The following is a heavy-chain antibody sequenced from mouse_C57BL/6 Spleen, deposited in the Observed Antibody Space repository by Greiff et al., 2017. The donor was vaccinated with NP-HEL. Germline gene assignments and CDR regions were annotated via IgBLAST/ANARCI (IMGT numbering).Heavy chain of an antibody. J-gene: IGHJ1*03. CDR3: ARMWSIFDV. CDR2: INPNNGGT. D-gene: IGHD1-1*02. Sequence: EVKLMESGPELVKPGASVKISCKASGYTFTDYYMNWVKQSHGKSLEWIGDINPNNGGTSYNQKFKGKATLTVDKSSSTAYMELRSLTSEDSAVYYCARMWSIFDVWGTGTTVTVSS. CDR1: GYTFTDYY. V-gene: IGHV1-26*01.